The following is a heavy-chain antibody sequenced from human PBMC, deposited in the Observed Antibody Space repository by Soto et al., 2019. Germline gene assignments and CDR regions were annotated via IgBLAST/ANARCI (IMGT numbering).Heavy chain of an antibody. D-gene: IGHD3-10*01. J-gene: IGHJ1*01. V-gene: IGHV1-18*01. CDR1: GYTFTNYG. Sequence: GASVKVSCKASGYTFTNYGITWVRQAPGQGLEWMGWISAYNGNTNYAQKLQGRVTMTTDTSTSTAYMELRSLRSDDTAVYYCARNPVRGVIPFQHWGQGTLVTVSS. CDR3: ARNPVRGVIPFQH. CDR2: ISAYNGNT.